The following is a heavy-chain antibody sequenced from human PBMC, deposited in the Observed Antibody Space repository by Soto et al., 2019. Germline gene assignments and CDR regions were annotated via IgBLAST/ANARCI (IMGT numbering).Heavy chain of an antibody. D-gene: IGHD6-13*01. CDR2: ITTSATAM. CDR1: GFTCSNYE. V-gene: IGHV3-48*03. Sequence: EVQLVESGGGLVQPGGSLRLSCAASGFTCSNYEMNWVRQAPGKGLEWVSYITTSATAMYYADSVKGRFTISRDNAKNSLYLQMSSLRAEDTAVYYCAKGLGGRAAAGSRKRYNWFDPWGQGTLVTVSS. CDR3: AKGLGGRAAAGSRKRYNWFDP. J-gene: IGHJ5*02.